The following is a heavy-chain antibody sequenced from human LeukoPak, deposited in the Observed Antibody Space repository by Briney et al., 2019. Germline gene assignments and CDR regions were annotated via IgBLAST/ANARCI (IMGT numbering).Heavy chain of an antibody. CDR1: GGSFSGYY. J-gene: IGHJ5*02. V-gene: IGHV4-34*01. CDR2: INHSGST. D-gene: IGHD5-18*01. Sequence: SETLSLTCAVYGGSFSGYYWSWIRQPPGKGLEWIGEINHSGSTNYNPSLKSRVTISVDTSKNQFSLKLSSVTAADTAVYYCAKYSYGYPNWFDPWGQGTLVTVSS. CDR3: AKYSYGYPNWFDP.